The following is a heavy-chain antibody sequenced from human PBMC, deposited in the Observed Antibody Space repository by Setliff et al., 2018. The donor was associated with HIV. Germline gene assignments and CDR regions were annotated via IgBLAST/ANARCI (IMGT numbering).Heavy chain of an antibody. V-gene: IGHV4-4*07. D-gene: IGHD3-16*01. CDR3: ARDVPWGDYYYYMDV. CDR1: GGSISNYY. J-gene: IGHJ6*03. Sequence: PSETLSLTCTVSGGSISNYYWSWIRQPAGKGLEWIGHIYTSGSTNYNPSLKSRVTMSVDTSKNQFSLKLSSVTAADTAVYYCARDVPWGDYYYYMDVWGKGTTVTVSS. CDR2: IYTSGST.